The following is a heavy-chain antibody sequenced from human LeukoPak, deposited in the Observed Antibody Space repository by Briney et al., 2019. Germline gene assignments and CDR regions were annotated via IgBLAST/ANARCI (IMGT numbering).Heavy chain of an antibody. J-gene: IGHJ5*02. CDR1: GGSISSGSYY. Sequence: SQTLSLTCTVSGGSISSGSYYWSWIRQPPGKGLEWIGRIYTSGSTNYNPSLKSRVTISVDTSKNQFSLKLSSVTAADTAVYYCARAPPWFDPWGQGTLVTVSS. CDR2: IYTSGST. V-gene: IGHV4-61*02. CDR3: ARAPPWFDP.